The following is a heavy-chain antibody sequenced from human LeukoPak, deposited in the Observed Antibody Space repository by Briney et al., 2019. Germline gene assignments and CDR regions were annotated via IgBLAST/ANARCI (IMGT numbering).Heavy chain of an antibody. V-gene: IGHV3-23*01. Sequence: GGSLRLSCAASGSTFSSSVMTWVRQAPGKGLEWVSTISGSGGTTYYADSVKGRFTISRDNSKNTLYLEMDSLRADDTAVYSCAKDPPSVVANAFHIWGQGTMVTVSS. J-gene: IGHJ3*02. CDR1: GSTFSSSV. CDR2: ISGSGGTT. CDR3: AKDPPSVVANAFHI. D-gene: IGHD5-12*01.